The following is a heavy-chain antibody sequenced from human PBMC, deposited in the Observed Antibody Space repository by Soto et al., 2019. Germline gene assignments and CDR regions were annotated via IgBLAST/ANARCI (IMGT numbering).Heavy chain of an antibody. Sequence: ASVKVSWKASGGTFSSYRINWVRQAPGRGLEWVGGIVPIYRTADYAQKFQGRVTIPADESARTSYMELRSLKAQDTAVYYCVRDSGAKLSSSWGQGTLVPVSS. D-gene: IGHD6-13*01. V-gene: IGHV1-69*13. CDR2: IVPIYRTA. J-gene: IGHJ4*02. CDR3: VRDSGAKLSSS. CDR1: GGTFSSYR.